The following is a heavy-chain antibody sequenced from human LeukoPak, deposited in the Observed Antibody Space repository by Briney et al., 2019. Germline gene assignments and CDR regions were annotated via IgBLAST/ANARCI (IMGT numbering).Heavy chain of an antibody. D-gene: IGHD3-22*01. CDR1: GFTFSSYS. V-gene: IGHV3-21*01. J-gene: IGHJ4*02. CDR3: ARSAYYYDSSGYYPFDY. Sequence: GGSLRLSCAASGFTFSSYSMNWVRQAQRKGMEWVSSISSSSSYIYYADSVKGRFTISRDNAKNSLYLQMNSLRAEDTAVYYCARSAYYYDSSGYYPFDYWGQGTLVTVSS. CDR2: ISSSSSYI.